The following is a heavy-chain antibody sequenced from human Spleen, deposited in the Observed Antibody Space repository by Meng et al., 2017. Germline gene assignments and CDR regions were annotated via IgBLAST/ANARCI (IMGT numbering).Heavy chain of an antibody. D-gene: IGHD2-15*01. V-gene: IGHV1-3*01. CDR3: GLGYCSGGSCYSPAPGTYYYGMDV. Sequence: ASVKVSCKASGYTFTSYAMHWVRQAPGQRLEWMGWINAGNGNTKYSQKFQGRVTITRDTSASTAYMELSSLRSDDTAVYYCGLGYCSGGSCYSPAPGTYYYGMDVWGQGTTVTVSS. CDR1: GYTFTSYA. J-gene: IGHJ6*02. CDR2: INAGNGNT.